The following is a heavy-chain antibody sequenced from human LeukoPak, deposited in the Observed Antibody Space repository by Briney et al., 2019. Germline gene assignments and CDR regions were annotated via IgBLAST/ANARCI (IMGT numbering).Heavy chain of an antibody. CDR3: DAPGYSYGPKGY. Sequence: PGGSLRLSCAASGFTVSSNEMSWVRQAPGKGLEWVSSISGGSTYYADSRKGRFTISRDNSKNTLHLQMNSLRAEDTAVDEEDAPGYSYGPKGYWGQGTLVTVSS. D-gene: IGHD5-18*01. V-gene: IGHV3-38-3*01. J-gene: IGHJ4*02. CDR2: ISGGST. CDR1: GFTVSSNE.